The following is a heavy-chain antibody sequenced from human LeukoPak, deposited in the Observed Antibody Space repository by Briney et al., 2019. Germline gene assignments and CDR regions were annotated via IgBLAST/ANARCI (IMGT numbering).Heavy chain of an antibody. CDR2: INPNSGGT. J-gene: IGHJ4*02. CDR1: GYTFTGYY. V-gene: IGHV1-2*06. Sequence: LWASVKVSCKASGYTFTGYYMHWVRQAPGQGLEWMGRINPNSGGTNYAQKFQGRVTMTRDTSISTAYMELSRLRSDDTAVYYCARDGSMATTQDDYWGQGTLVTVSS. D-gene: IGHD5-24*01. CDR3: ARDGSMATTQDDY.